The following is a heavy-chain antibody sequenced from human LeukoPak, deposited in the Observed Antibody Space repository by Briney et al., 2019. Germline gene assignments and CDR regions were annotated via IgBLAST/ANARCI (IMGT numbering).Heavy chain of an antibody. V-gene: IGHV3-30*03. D-gene: IGHD5/OR15-5a*01. Sequence: GGSLRLSCAASGFTFSIYGMHWVRQAPGKGLEWVAVISYDGRNKYYAESVKGRFTISRDNSKNTLYLQMNSLRAEDTAVYYCARGFLRVGHAFDIWGQGTMVTVSS. J-gene: IGHJ3*02. CDR1: GFTFSIYG. CDR2: ISYDGRNK. CDR3: ARGFLRVGHAFDI.